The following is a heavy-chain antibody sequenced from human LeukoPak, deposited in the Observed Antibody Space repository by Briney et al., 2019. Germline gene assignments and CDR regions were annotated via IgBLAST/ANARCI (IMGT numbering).Heavy chain of an antibody. Sequence: GGSLRLSCAASGFTFSSYWMSWVRQAPGKGLEWVANIKQDGSEKYYVDSVKGRFTISRDNAKNSLYLQMNSLRAEDTAVYYCARQKPSTFRQYGRGRPLDSWGQGTLVTVSS. J-gene: IGHJ4*02. V-gene: IGHV3-7*01. CDR1: GFTFSSYW. D-gene: IGHD4-11*01. CDR2: IKQDGSEK. CDR3: ARQKPSTFRQYGRGRPLDS.